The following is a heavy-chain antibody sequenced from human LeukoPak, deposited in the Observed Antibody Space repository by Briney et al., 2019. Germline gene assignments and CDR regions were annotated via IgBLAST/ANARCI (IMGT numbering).Heavy chain of an antibody. CDR1: GFTFDDYA. V-gene: IGHV3-43D*03. CDR2: ISWDGGST. CDR3: AKDIYPQSEYAEIDY. Sequence: PGGSLRLSCAASGFTFDDYAMHWVRQAPGKGLEWVSLISWDGGSTYYADSVKGRFTISRDNSKNSLYLQMNSLRAEDTALYYCAKDIYPQSEYAEIDYWGQGTLVTVSS. J-gene: IGHJ4*02. D-gene: IGHD2-8*01.